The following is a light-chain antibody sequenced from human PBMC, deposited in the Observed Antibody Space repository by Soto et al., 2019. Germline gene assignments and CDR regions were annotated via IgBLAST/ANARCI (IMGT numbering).Light chain of an antibody. Sequence: QSVLTQPPSVSGAPGQGVTISCAGGIPNIGSSYDVHWYQHLPGLAPKLLIYGNTNRPSGVSDRFSGSKSGTSASLAITGLRADDEAHYYCQSFDNTLNGVIFGGGTKLTVL. J-gene: IGLJ2*01. V-gene: IGLV1-40*01. CDR3: QSFDNTLNGVI. CDR2: GNT. CDR1: IPNIGSSYD.